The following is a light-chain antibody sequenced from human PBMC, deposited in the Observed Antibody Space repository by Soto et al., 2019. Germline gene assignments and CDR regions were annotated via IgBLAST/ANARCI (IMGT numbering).Light chain of an antibody. J-gene: IGKJ1*01. CDR3: QQYNNWQT. V-gene: IGKV3-15*01. CDR2: AAS. CDR1: QSVRSN. Sequence: DMVLTQSPGTLSLSPGERATLSCRASQSVRSNLAWYHQRPGQAPRLLIYAASARATGIPARFSGSGSGTEFTLTISGLQSEDFGLYYCQQYNNWQTFGQGTKVDIK.